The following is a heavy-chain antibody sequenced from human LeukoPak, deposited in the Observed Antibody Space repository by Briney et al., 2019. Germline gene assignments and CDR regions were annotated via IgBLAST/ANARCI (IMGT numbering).Heavy chain of an antibody. D-gene: IGHD3-22*01. CDR1: GGSISSGGYS. V-gene: IGHV4-30-2*01. CDR3: ARSSRDYDSSGYHAFDI. J-gene: IGHJ3*02. CDR2: IYHSGST. Sequence: PSQTLSLTCAVSGGSISSGGYSWSWIRQPPGKGLEWIGYIYHSGSTYYNPSLKSRVTISVDRSKNQFSLKLSSVTAADTAVYYCARSSRDYDSSGYHAFDIWGQGTMVTVSS.